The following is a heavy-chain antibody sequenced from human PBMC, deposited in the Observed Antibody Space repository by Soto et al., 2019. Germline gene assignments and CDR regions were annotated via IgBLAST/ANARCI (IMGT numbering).Heavy chain of an antibody. J-gene: IGHJ4*02. CDR1: GDSIRSSSY. CDR2: IYSTGNT. CDR3: ARLFPPLRGSSWLDY. Sequence: PSETLSLTCTVSGDSIRSSSYWGWIRQPPGKGLEGIGSIYSTGNTYYNPSLNSQVTISVDTSKNQFSLKLSSVTAADTAVYYCARLFPPLRGSSWLDYWGQGTLVTVSS. V-gene: IGHV4-39*01. D-gene: IGHD6-13*01.